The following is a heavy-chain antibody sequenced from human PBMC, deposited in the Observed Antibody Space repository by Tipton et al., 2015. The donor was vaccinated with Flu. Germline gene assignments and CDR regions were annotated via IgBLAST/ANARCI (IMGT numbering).Heavy chain of an antibody. CDR3: AKGNTWVGVHMTREDWFDP. CDR1: GGSISNDNYY. D-gene: IGHD1-26*01. V-gene: IGHV4-30-4*01. Sequence: TLSLTCTVSGGSISNDNYYWGWIRQPPGKGLEWIGHIFNSGSSYYNPSLKTRSTISVDTSKNQVSLRLSSVTAADTAVYYCAKGNTWVGVHMTREDWFDPWGQGTLVTVSS. J-gene: IGHJ5*02. CDR2: IFNSGSS.